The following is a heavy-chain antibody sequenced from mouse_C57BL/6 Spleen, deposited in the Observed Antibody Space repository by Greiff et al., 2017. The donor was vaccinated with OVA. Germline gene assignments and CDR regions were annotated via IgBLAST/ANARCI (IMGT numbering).Heavy chain of an antibody. CDR1: GYTFTSYW. V-gene: IGHV1-52*01. CDR2: IDPSDSET. Sequence: QVQLQQPGAELVRPGSSVKLSCKASGYTFTSYWMHWVKQRPIQGLEWIGNIDPSDSETHYNQKFKDKATLTVDKSSSTAYMQLSSLTSEDSAVYYCARRANWDSFAYWGQGTLVTVSA. D-gene: IGHD4-1*01. J-gene: IGHJ3*01. CDR3: ARRANWDSFAY.